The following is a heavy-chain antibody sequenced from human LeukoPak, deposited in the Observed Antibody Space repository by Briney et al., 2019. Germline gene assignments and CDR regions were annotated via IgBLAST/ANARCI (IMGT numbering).Heavy chain of an antibody. D-gene: IGHD1-14*01. J-gene: IGHJ4*02. V-gene: IGHV1-46*01. CDR2: INPSGGST. CDR3: ARAAEPIPHFDY. CDR1: GGTFSSYA. Sequence: GASVKVSCKASGGTFSSYAISWVRQAPGQGLEWMGIINPSGGSTSYAQKFQGRVTMTRDTSTSTVYMELSSLRSEDTAVYYCARAAEPIPHFDYWGQGTLVTVSS.